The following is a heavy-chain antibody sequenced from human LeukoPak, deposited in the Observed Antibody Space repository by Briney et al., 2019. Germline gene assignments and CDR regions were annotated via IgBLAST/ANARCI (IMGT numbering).Heavy chain of an antibody. CDR3: ARNLYGGNSGLDY. Sequence: GGSLRLSRAASGVTFSNYHMNWVRQAPGKGLEWISYISPSGSTIYSADSVKGRFTISRDSVKNSLYLQMSSLSAEDTAVYYCARNLYGGNSGLDYWGQGTLVTVSS. CDR1: GVTFSNYH. J-gene: IGHJ4*02. D-gene: IGHD4-23*01. CDR2: ISPSGSTI. V-gene: IGHV3-48*04.